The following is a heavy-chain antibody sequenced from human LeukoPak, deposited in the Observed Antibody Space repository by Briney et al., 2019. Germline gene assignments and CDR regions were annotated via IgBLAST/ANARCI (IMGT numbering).Heavy chain of an antibody. Sequence: GGSLRLSCAASGFTFSSYWMHWVRQAPGKGLVWVSRINSDGSSTSYADSVRGRFTISRDNAKNTLYLQMNSLRAEDTAVYYCARGTGYSVFDIWGQGTMVTVSS. D-gene: IGHD1-26*01. CDR3: ARGTGYSVFDI. V-gene: IGHV3-74*01. J-gene: IGHJ3*02. CDR1: GFTFSSYW. CDR2: INSDGSST.